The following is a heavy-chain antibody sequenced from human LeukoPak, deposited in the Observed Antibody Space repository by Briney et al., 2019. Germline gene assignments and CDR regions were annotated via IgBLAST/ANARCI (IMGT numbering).Heavy chain of an antibody. D-gene: IGHD4-17*01. CDR1: GGSISSYY. J-gene: IGHJ5*02. Sequence: SETLSLTCTVSGGSISSYYWSWIRQPPGKGLEWIGYIYYSGSTNYNPSLESRVTISVDTSKNQFSLKLSSVTAADTAVYYCARGGDDGRFDPWGQGTLVTVSS. V-gene: IGHV4-59*01. CDR2: IYYSGST. CDR3: ARGGDDGRFDP.